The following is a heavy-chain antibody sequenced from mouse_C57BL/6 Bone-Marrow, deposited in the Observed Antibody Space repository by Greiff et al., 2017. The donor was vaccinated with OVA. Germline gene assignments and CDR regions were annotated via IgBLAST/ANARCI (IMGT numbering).Heavy chain of an antibody. CDR3: ARWCWLLSFDY. D-gene: IGHD2-3*01. J-gene: IGHJ2*01. CDR2: IDPSDSYT. Sequence: QVQLRQPGAELVMPGASVKLSCKASGYTFTSYWMHWVKQRPGQGLEWIGEIDPSDSYTNYNQKFKGKSTLTVDKSSSTAYMQLSSLTSEDSAVYYYARWCWLLSFDYWGQGTTLTVSS. V-gene: IGHV1-69*01. CDR1: GYTFTSYW.